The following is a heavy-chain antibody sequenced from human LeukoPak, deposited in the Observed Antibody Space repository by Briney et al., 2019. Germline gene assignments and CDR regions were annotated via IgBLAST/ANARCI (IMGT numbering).Heavy chain of an antibody. CDR3: PRDSYGYWFDY. J-gene: IGHJ4*02. CDR1: VYTFTRYG. V-gene: IGHV1-18*01. CDR2: ISAYNENT. D-gene: IGHD5-18*01. Sequence: ASVKVSCKASVYTFTRYGISWVRQAPGQGPEGMGWISAYNENTNYAQKLQGRVTMTTDTSTSTGYMALRSLRSDATAVYYCPRDSYGYWFDYWGQGTLVTASS.